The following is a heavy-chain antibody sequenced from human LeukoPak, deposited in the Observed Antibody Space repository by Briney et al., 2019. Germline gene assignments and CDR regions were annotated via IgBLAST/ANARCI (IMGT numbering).Heavy chain of an antibody. V-gene: IGHV3-30*18. Sequence: GGSPRLSCAASGFTFSSYGMHWVRQAPGKGLEWVAVISYDGSNKYYADSVKGRFTISRDNSKNTLYLQMNSLRAEDTAVYYCAKDSSSWYYYYYGMDVWGQGTTVTVSS. D-gene: IGHD6-13*01. CDR2: ISYDGSNK. CDR3: AKDSSSWYYYYYGMDV. J-gene: IGHJ6*02. CDR1: GFTFSSYG.